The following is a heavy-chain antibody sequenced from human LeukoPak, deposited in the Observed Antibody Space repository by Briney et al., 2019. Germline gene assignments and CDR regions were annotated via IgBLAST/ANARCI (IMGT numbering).Heavy chain of an antibody. CDR3: ARDFPADSSGYSP. V-gene: IGHV3-21*06. D-gene: IGHD3-22*01. J-gene: IGHJ5*02. Sequence: GGSLRLSCAASGFTFSSYSMNWVRQAPGKGLEWVSCIISSSSDIYYADSVKGRFTISRDNAKNSLYLQMNSLRAEDTAVYYCARDFPADSSGYSPWGQGTLVTVSS. CDR1: GFTFSSYS. CDR2: IISSSSDI.